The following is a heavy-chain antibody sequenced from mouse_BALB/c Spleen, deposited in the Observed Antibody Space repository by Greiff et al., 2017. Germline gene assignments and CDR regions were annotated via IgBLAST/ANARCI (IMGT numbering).Heavy chain of an antibody. V-gene: IGHV3-6*02. D-gene: IGHD1-1*01. CDR3: AREDLLLRSFDY. CDR1: GYSITSGYY. J-gene: IGHJ2*01. CDR2: ISYDGSN. Sequence: EVKVEESGPGLVKPSQSLSLTCSVTGYSITSGYYWNWIRQFPGNKLEWMGYISYDGSNNYNPSLKNRISITRDTSKNQFFLKLNSVTTEDTATYYCAREDLLLRSFDYWGQGTTLTVSS.